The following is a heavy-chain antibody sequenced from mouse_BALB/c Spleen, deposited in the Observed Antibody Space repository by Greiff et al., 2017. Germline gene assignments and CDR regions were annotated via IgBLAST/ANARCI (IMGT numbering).Heavy chain of an antibody. CDR3: ARSRGSSRYAMDY. D-gene: IGHD1-1*01. Sequence: DVMLVESGGGLVQPGGSRKLSCAASGFTFSSFGMHWVRQAPEKGLEWVAYISSGSSTIYYADTVKGRFTISRDNPKNTLFLQMTSLRSEDTAMYYCARSRGSSRYAMDYWGQGTSVTVSS. V-gene: IGHV5-17*02. CDR1: GFTFSSFG. J-gene: IGHJ4*01. CDR2: ISSGSSTI.